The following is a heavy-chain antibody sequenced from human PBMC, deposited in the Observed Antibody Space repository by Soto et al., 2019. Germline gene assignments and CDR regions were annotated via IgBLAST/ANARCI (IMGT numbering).Heavy chain of an antibody. CDR2: ISYDGSNK. Sequence: QVQLVESGGGVVQPGRSLRLSCAASGFTFSSYPMHWVRQAPGKGLEWVAVISYDGSNKYYADSVKGRFTISRDNSKNTLYLQMTSLRAEDTAVYYWARDEPTRDTNYDYFRDGYWGQGTLVTVSS. CDR1: GFTFSSYP. V-gene: IGHV3-30-3*01. J-gene: IGHJ4*02. CDR3: ARDEPTRDTNYDYFRDGY. D-gene: IGHD3-16*01.